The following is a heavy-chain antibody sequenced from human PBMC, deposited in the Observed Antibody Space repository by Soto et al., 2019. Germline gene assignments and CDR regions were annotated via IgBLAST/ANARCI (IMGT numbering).Heavy chain of an antibody. CDR2: ISSSSSTI. J-gene: IGHJ5*02. D-gene: IGHD6-13*01. V-gene: IGHV3-48*01. CDR1: GFTFSSYS. CDR3: ARDPFRQQLVLSWFDP. Sequence: PGGSLRLSCAASGFTFSSYSMNWVRQAPGKGLEWVSYISSSSSTIYYADSVKGRFTISRDNAKNSLYLQMNSLRAEDTAVYYCARDPFRQQLVLSWFDPWGQGTLVTVSS.